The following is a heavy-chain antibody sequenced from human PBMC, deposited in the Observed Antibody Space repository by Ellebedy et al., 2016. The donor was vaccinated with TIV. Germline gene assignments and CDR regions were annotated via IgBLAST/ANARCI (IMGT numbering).Heavy chain of an antibody. Sequence: SETLSLTXAVSGGSFSGYYWCWIRQPPGKGLEWVGEISHSGSTNYNPALKRRVTISVDTSKNQCSLKLSSVTAADTAVYYCARAYREPDGFWGQGTMVTVSS. J-gene: IGHJ3*01. D-gene: IGHD1-26*01. CDR2: ISHSGST. CDR1: GGSFSGYY. V-gene: IGHV4-34*01. CDR3: ARAYREPDGF.